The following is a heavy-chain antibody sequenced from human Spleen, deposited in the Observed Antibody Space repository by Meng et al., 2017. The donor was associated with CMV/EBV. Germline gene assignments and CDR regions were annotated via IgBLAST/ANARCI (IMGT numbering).Heavy chain of an antibody. D-gene: IGHD6-13*01. V-gene: IGHV4-39*07. J-gene: IGHJ5*02. CDR1: GGSSRRSSYY. CDR2: IYYSGST. Sequence: RQESGPRLLKPSQALSLTCTVSGGSSRRSSYYWGWIRQLPGKGLEWIGSIYYSGSTYYNPSLKSRVTISVDTSKNQFSLKLSSVTAADTAVYYCARFSSSSWYVGWFDPWGQGTLVTVSS. CDR3: ARFSSSSWYVGWFDP.